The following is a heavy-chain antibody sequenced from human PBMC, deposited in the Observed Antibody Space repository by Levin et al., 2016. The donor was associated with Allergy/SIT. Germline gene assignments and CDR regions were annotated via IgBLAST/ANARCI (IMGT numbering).Heavy chain of an antibody. D-gene: IGHD3-3*01. CDR3: AKAELYYDFWSGLDV. Sequence: GGSLRLSCAASGFTFSSYAMSWVRQAPGKGLEWVSAISGSGGSTYYADSVKGRFTISRDNSKNTLYLQMNSLRAEDTAVYYCAKAELYYDFWSGLDVWGQGTTVTVSS. V-gene: IGHV3-23*01. J-gene: IGHJ6*02. CDR2: ISGSGGST. CDR1: GFTFSSYA.